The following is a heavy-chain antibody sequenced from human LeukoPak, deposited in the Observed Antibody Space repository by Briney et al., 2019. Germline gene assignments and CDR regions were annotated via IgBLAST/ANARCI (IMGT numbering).Heavy chain of an antibody. J-gene: IGHJ5*02. CDR2: IYTSGST. D-gene: IGHD4-17*01. CDR3: GRGGVRTTDGEAFDP. Sequence: SETLSLTCTVSGGSISSGSYYWSWIRQPAGKGLEWIGRIYTSGSTNYNPSLKSRVTISVDTSKNQFSLKLSSVTAADTAVYYWGRGGVRTTDGEAFDPWGQGTLVTVSS. V-gene: IGHV4-61*02. CDR1: GGSISSGSYY.